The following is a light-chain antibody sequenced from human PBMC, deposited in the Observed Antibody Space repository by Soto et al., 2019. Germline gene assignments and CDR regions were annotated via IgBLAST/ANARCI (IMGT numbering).Light chain of an antibody. CDR3: SSYAGTNNYV. Sequence: QSVLTQPPSASGSTGQSVTISCTGTSSDVGAYDYVSWHQQHPGKAPKVIIYGVNKRPSGXXDRFSGSKSGNTASLTVSGLQAEDEADYYCSSYAGTNNYVFGIGTKVTVL. V-gene: IGLV2-8*01. CDR2: GVN. J-gene: IGLJ1*01. CDR1: SSDVGAYDY.